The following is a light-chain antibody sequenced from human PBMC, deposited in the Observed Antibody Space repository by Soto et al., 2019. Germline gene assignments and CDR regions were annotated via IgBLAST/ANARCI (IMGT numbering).Light chain of an antibody. J-gene: IGKJ3*01. Sequence: EIVLTQSPGTLSLSPGERATLSCRASQSVSSSYFAWYQQRPGQSPRLLIYGASSRATGIPDRFSGSGSGTDFILTISSLEPEDFAVYYCQQYGSSPLTFGHGTKVDI. V-gene: IGKV3-20*01. CDR3: QQYGSSPLT. CDR2: GAS. CDR1: QSVSSSY.